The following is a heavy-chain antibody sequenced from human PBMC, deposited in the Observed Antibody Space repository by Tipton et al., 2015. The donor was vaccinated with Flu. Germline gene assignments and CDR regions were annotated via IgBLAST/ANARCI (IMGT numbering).Heavy chain of an antibody. D-gene: IGHD3-10*01. CDR1: GGSISSYF. CDR2: THASGST. J-gene: IGHJ4*02. CDR3: ASTGFGKGDF. Sequence: TLSLTCTVSGGSISSYFWSWIRQPAGKGLEWIGRTHASGSTNYNPSLKSRVTMSIDTSMNQFSLRLSPVTAADTAVYYCASTGFGKGDFWGQGTLVTVSS. V-gene: IGHV4-4*07.